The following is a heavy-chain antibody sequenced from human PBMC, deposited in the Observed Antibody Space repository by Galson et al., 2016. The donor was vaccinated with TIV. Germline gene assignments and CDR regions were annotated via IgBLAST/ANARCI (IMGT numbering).Heavy chain of an antibody. D-gene: IGHD2-15*01. CDR2: MNPSSGNA. V-gene: IGHV1-8*01. J-gene: IGHJ4*02. Sequence: SVKVSCKASGYTFNNYDISWVRQATGQGLEWMGWMNPSSGNAGYAQNFQGRVTMTSNTSVNTAYMEVRSLRLEDTAVYYCARARRGYCGGGGCLPGYWGQGTLVTVSS. CDR1: GYTFNNYD. CDR3: ARARRGYCGGGGCLPGY.